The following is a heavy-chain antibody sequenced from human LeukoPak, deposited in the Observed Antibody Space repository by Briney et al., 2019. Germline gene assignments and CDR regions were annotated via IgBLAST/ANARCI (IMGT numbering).Heavy chain of an antibody. CDR3: ARDRGADYGDFDY. V-gene: IGHV3-48*01. Sequence: HAGGSLRLSCTASRSTFSGYSFNWVRRSPGRGLEWVSYISTGGSSIYYADSVRGRFTSSRDNAKSSLYLQMNSLRGDDTGVYYCARDRGADYGDFDYWGQGTLVTVSS. D-gene: IGHD3-10*01. CDR2: ISTGGSSI. J-gene: IGHJ4*02. CDR1: RSTFSGYS.